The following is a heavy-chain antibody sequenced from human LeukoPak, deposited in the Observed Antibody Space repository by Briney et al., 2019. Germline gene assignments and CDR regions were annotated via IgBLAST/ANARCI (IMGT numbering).Heavy chain of an antibody. Sequence: SETLSLTCAVSGGSNSSDNWWIWVRQPPGKGLEWIGEIYHSGRANYNPSLKSRVNMSVDKSKNQFSLSLSSVTAADTAVYHCARGLYGSDSYWGQGNLVTVSS. D-gene: IGHD6-19*01. CDR2: IYHSGRA. CDR3: ARGLYGSDSY. V-gene: IGHV4-4*02. J-gene: IGHJ4*02. CDR1: GGSNSSDNW.